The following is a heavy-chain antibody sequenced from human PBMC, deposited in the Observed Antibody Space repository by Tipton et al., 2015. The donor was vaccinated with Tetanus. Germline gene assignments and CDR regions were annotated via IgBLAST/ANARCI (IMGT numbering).Heavy chain of an antibody. J-gene: IGHJ5*02. CDR2: ISSSSSTI. Sequence: SLRLSCAASGFTFSSYSMNWVRQAPGKGLEWVSYISSSSSTIYYADSVKGRFTISRDNAKNSLYLQMNSLRDEDTAVYYCARDLVRGIAADGFDPWGQGTLVTVSS. CDR3: ARDLVRGIAADGFDP. V-gene: IGHV3-48*02. CDR1: GFTFSSYS. D-gene: IGHD6-13*01.